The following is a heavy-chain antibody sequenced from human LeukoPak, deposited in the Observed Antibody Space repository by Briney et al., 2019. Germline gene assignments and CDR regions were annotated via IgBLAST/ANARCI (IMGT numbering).Heavy chain of an antibody. Sequence: ASVKVSCRASGYTFTGFYIHWVRQAPGQGLEWMGWISAYNGNTNYAQKLQGRVTMTTDTSTSTAYMELRSLRSDDTAVYYCVRSTFGFGHFDYWGQGTLVTVAS. CDR1: GYTFTGFY. V-gene: IGHV1-18*04. CDR3: VRSTFGFGHFDY. CDR2: ISAYNGNT. J-gene: IGHJ4*02. D-gene: IGHD3/OR15-3a*01.